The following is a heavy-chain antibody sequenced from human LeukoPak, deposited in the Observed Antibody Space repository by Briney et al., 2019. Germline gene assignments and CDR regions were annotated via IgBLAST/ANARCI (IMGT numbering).Heavy chain of an antibody. CDR3: ARGRGESSGWPIIDY. CDR1: GFTFSSYS. CDR2: IYSGGGNT. Sequence: GGSLRLSCAASGFTFSSYSMNWVRQAPGKGLEWVSIIYSGGGNTYYADSVKGRFTISRDNSKNTLYLQMNSLRAEDTAVYYCARGRGESSGWPIIDYWGQGTLVTVSS. V-gene: IGHV3-NL1*01. D-gene: IGHD6-19*01. J-gene: IGHJ4*02.